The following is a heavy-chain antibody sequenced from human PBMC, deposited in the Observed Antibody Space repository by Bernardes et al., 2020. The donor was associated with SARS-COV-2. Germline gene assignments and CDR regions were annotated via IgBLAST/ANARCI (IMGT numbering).Heavy chain of an antibody. D-gene: IGHD3-10*01. CDR2: ISCSGSST. J-gene: IGHJ5*02. CDR1: GFTFSSYA. V-gene: IGHV3-23*01. Sequence: GGSLRLSCAASGFTFSSYAMTWVRQAPGKGLEWVSTISCSGSSTYYADSVKGRFTISRDNSKNTLYLQMNSLRAEDTAVFYCAGYGSGSYKWFDPWGQGTLVTVSS. CDR3: AGYGSGSYKWFDP.